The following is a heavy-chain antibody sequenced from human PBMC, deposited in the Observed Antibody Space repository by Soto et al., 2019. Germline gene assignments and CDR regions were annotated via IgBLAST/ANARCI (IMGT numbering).Heavy chain of an antibody. CDR1: GGSISSYY. CDR3: ARHPSEYYYDSSGYYYTGNGAFDI. CDR2: IYYSGST. Sequence: SETLSLTCTVSGGSISSYYWSWIRQPPGKGLEWIGYIYYSGSTNYNPSPRSRVTISVDTSKNQFSLKLSSVTAADTAVYYCARHPSEYYYDSSGYYYTGNGAFDIWGQGTMVTVSS. J-gene: IGHJ3*02. D-gene: IGHD3-22*01. V-gene: IGHV4-59*08.